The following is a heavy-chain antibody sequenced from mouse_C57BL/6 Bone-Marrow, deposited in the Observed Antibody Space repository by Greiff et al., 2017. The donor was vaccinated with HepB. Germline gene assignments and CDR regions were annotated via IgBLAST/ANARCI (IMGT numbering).Heavy chain of an antibody. CDR1: GFTFSSYG. CDR2: ISSGGSYT. V-gene: IGHV5-6*01. Sequence: EVQLVESGGDLVKPGGSLKLSCAASGFTFSSYGMSWVRQTPDKRLEWVATISSGGSYTYYPDSVKGRFTISRDNAKNTLYLQMSSLKSEDTAMYYWTSDSSFDYWGQGTTLTVSS. CDR3: TSDSSFDY. J-gene: IGHJ2*01.